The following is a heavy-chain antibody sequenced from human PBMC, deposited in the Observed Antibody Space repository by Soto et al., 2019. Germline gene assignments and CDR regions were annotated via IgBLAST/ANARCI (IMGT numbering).Heavy chain of an antibody. CDR2: ISAYNGNT. CDR3: ARDAIDSSAYCGGDCYINWFDP. Sequence: ASVKVSCKASGYTFTSYGISWVRQAPGQGLEWMGWISAYNGNTNYAQKLQGRVTMTTDTSTSTAYMELRSLRSDDTAVYYCARDAIDSSAYCGGDCYINWFDPWGQGTLVT. D-gene: IGHD2-21*02. J-gene: IGHJ5*02. CDR1: GYTFTSYG. V-gene: IGHV1-18*01.